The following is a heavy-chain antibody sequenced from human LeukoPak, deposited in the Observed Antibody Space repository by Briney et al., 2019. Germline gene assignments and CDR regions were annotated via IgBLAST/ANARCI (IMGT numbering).Heavy chain of an antibody. Sequence: GGSLRLSCAASGFSFNSDWMDWVRQAPGKGLVWVSRINSDGSSTSYADSVKGRFTISRDNAKNTLYLQMNSLRAEDTAVYYCARDPVLGGYWGQGTLVTVSS. CDR2: INSDGSST. V-gene: IGHV3-74*01. CDR3: ARDPVLGGY. J-gene: IGHJ4*02. D-gene: IGHD3-16*01. CDR1: GFSFNSDW.